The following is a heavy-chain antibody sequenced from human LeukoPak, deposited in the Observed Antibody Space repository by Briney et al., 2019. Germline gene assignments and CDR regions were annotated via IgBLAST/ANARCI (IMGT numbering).Heavy chain of an antibody. Sequence: GGSLRLSCAASGFTFSSYGMHWVRQAPGKGLEWVAFIRYDGSNKYYADSVKGRFTISRDNSKNTLYLQMNSLRAEDTAVYYCATLPMVRGVIIDYWGQGTLVTVSS. D-gene: IGHD3-10*01. V-gene: IGHV3-30*02. J-gene: IGHJ4*02. CDR2: IRYDGSNK. CDR1: GFTFSSYG. CDR3: ATLPMVRGVIIDY.